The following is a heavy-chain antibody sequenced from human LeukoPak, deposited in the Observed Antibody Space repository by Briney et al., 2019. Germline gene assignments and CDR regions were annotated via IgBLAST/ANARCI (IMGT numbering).Heavy chain of an antibody. D-gene: IGHD2-2*01. J-gene: IGHJ6*03. Sequence: SETLSLTCAVYGGSFSGYYWSWIRQPPGKGLEWIGEINHSGSTNYNPSLKSRVTISVDTSKNQFSLKLSSVTAADTAVYYCARADIVVVPAAKQSYYYYYMDVWGKGTTVTVSS. CDR2: INHSGST. V-gene: IGHV4-34*01. CDR3: ARADIVVVPAAKQSYYYYYMDV. CDR1: GGSFSGYY.